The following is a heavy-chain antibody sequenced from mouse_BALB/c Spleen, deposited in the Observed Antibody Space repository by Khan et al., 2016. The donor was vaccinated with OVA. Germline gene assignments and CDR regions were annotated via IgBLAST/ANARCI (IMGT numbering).Heavy chain of an antibody. CDR3: ARRGLRWDFDY. Sequence: QVQLKQSGAELAKPGASVKMSCKASGYTFINYWILWVKQRPGQGLEWIGYINPSTGYTEYNQNFKDKATLTADTSSSTAYMQLSSLTSEDSAVYDCARRGLRWDFDYWGQGTTLTVSS. D-gene: IGHD1-1*01. CDR2: INPSTGYT. V-gene: IGHV1-7*01. CDR1: GYTFINYW. J-gene: IGHJ2*01.